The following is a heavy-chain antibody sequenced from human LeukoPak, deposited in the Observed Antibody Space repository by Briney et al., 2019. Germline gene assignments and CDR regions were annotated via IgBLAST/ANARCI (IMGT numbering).Heavy chain of an antibody. J-gene: IGHJ4*02. CDR3: ARDTYGSGSFDY. Sequence: GESLRLSCAASGFTFSSYEMNWVRQAPGKGLEWVSYVSSSGSTIYYADSVKGRFTISRDNAKNSLYLQMNSLRAEDTAVYYCARDTYGSGSFDYWGQGTLVTVSS. V-gene: IGHV3-48*03. D-gene: IGHD3-10*01. CDR2: VSSSGSTI. CDR1: GFTFSSYE.